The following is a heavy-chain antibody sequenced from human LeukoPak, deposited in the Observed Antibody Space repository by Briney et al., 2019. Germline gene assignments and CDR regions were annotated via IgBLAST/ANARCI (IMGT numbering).Heavy chain of an antibody. CDR1: GGPISSYY. V-gene: IGHV4-59*01. J-gene: IGHJ6*02. D-gene: IGHD2-2*03. CDR3: ARAGYCSATSCHWVPLV. CDR2: ISYSGST. Sequence: PSETLSLTCTVSGGPISSYYWIWIRQAPGKGLEWIGYISYSGSTNYNPSLKSRVTISVDTSKNQFSLKLSSVTAADTAVYYCARAGYCSATSCHWVPLVWGQGTTVTVSS.